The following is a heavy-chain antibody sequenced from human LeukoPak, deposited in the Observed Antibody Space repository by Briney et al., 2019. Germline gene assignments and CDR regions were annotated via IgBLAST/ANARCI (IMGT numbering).Heavy chain of an antibody. V-gene: IGHV4-34*01. CDR2: INHSGST. D-gene: IGHD3-3*01. CDR3: ARVPVLRFLEWLPLDAFDI. CDR1: GGSFSGYY. J-gene: IGHJ3*02. Sequence: KASETLSLTCAVYGGSFSGYYWSWIRQPPGKGLEWIGEINHSGSTNYNPSLKSRVTISVDTSKNQFSLKLSSVTAADMAVYYCARVPVLRFLEWLPLDAFDIWGQGTMVTVSS.